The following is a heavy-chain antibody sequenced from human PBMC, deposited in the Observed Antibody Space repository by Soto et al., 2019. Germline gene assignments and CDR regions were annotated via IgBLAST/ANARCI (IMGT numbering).Heavy chain of an antibody. CDR1: GFTFSSYG. V-gene: IGHV3-30*18. Sequence: GGSLRLSCAASGFTFSSYGMHWVRHAPGKGLEWVAVISYDGSNKYYADSVKGRFTISRDNSKNTLYLQMNSLRAEDTAVYYCAKDRSIAAAGMTFDYWGQGTLVTVSS. J-gene: IGHJ4*02. D-gene: IGHD6-13*01. CDR3: AKDRSIAAAGMTFDY. CDR2: ISYDGSNK.